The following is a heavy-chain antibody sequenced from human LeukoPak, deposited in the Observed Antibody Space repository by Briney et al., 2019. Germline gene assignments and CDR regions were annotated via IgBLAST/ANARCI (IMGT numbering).Heavy chain of an antibody. V-gene: IGHV4-31*03. CDR2: IYYSGST. J-gene: IGHJ4*02. D-gene: IGHD1-7*01. Sequence: SETLTLSCTVSGVTISSGGYYWSWIRQHPGKGLESFGYIYYSGSTYYNPSLKSRVTISVDTSKNQISLKLSSLKATGTAVYYCARKATLGGTSYFDYWGQGPLVTVSS. CDR3: ARKATLGGTSYFDY. CDR1: GVTISSGGYY.